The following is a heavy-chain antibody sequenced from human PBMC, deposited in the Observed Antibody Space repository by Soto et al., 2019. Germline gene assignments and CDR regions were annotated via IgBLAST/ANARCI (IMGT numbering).Heavy chain of an antibody. J-gene: IGHJ6*02. V-gene: IGHV4-31*03. CDR3: ARVLLYGGYADYYGMDV. D-gene: IGHD4-17*01. CDR1: GGSIGSGGYY. Sequence: PSETLSLTCTVSGGSIGSGGYYWSWIRQHPGKGLEWIGYIYYSGSTYYNPSLKSRVTISVDTSKNQFSLKLSSVTAADTAVYYCARVLLYGGYADYYGMDVWGQGTTVTVSS. CDR2: IYYSGST.